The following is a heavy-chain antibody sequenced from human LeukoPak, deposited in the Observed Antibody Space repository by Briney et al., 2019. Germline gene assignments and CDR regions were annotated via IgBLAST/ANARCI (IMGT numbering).Heavy chain of an antibody. CDR3: ARIYLEQWLDY. CDR2: IYTGDSDT. J-gene: IGHJ4*02. D-gene: IGHD6-19*01. V-gene: IGHV5-51*01. Sequence: AGESLKISCKGSAYSFTNYWIGWVRQMPGKGLEWMGIIYTGDSDTRYSPSFQGQVTCSADKSISTAYLQRSSLKASDTAMYYSARIYLEQWLDYWGQGTLVTVSS. CDR1: AYSFTNYW.